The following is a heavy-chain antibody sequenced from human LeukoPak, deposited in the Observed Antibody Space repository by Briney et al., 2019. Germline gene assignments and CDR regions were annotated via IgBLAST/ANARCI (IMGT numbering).Heavy chain of an antibody. CDR1: GYTFTDYY. CDR3: ARDRDYINTERGFDY. Sequence: ASVKVFCKTSGYTFTDYYIHRVRQAPGQGLEWMGWINPNSGETNSAQKFQGRVTMTGDTSISTAYMELRRVTSDDTAVYYCARDRDYINTERGFDYWGQGTLVTVSS. J-gene: IGHJ4*02. V-gene: IGHV1-2*02. CDR2: INPNSGET. D-gene: IGHD4-11*01.